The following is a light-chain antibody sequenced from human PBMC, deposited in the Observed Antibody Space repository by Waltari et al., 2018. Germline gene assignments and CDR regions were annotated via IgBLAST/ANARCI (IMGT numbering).Light chain of an antibody. CDR3: HVWHPHVDPGV. V-gene: IGLV3-21*04. CDR2: YDR. Sequence: SYVVTQPPSVSVAPGETATITCGGDNIGTYSVHWYQKKAGQAPVFVIFYDRDRPSGIPDRFSGSNSGNTATLTISRVEAGDEARYYCHVWHPHVDPGVFGTGTEVTVL. CDR1: NIGTYS. J-gene: IGLJ1*01.